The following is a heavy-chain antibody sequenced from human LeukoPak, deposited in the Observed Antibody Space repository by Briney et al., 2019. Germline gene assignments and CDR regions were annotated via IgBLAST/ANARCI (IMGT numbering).Heavy chain of an antibody. J-gene: IGHJ6*02. CDR3: ARGEYCSSTSCSYYGMDV. Sequence: GGSLRLSCAASGFTFSTYSMNWVRQAPGKGLEWVSSICSSSSYINYADSVKGRFTISRDNARNPLYLQMNSLRAEDTAVYYCARGEYCSSTSCSYYGMDVWGQGTTVTVSS. D-gene: IGHD2-2*01. CDR2: ICSSSSYI. V-gene: IGHV3-21*01. CDR1: GFTFSTYS.